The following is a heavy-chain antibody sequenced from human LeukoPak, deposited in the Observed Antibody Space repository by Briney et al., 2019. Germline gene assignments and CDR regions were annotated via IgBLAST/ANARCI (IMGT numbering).Heavy chain of an antibody. CDR2: ITSDGSST. D-gene: IGHD1-26*01. CDR1: GLTFSDYW. J-gene: IGHJ4*02. Sequence: PGGSLRLSCAASGLTFSDYWMHCVRQAPGKGLVWVSRITSDGSSTTYADSVKGRFTISRDNAKNTLYLQMNSLRVEDAAVYYCVPGIYYFLHYWGQGTLVSVS. V-gene: IGHV3-74*01. CDR3: VPGIYYFLHY.